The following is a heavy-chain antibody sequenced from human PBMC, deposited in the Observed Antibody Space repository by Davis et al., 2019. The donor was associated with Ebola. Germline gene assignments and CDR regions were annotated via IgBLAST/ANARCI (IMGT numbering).Heavy chain of an antibody. V-gene: IGHV5-51*01. D-gene: IGHD2-15*01. CDR3: ARHWGLGYCSGGSCYSGNWFDP. J-gene: IGHJ5*02. CDR2: IYPGDSDT. CDR1: GYSFTSYW. Sequence: GESLKISCKGSGYSFTSYWIGWVRQMPGKGLEWMGIIYPGDSDTRYSPSFQGQVTIPADKSISTAYLQWSSLKASDTAMYYCARHWGLGYCSGGSCYSGNWFDPWGQGTLVTVSS.